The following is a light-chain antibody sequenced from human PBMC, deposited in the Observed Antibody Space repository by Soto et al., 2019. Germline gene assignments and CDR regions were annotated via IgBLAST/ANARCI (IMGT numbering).Light chain of an antibody. CDR1: QSAGTS. CDR3: QQHNGSPLT. CDR2: GAS. Sequence: EIVMTQSPATLSVSPGERATLSCRASQSAGTSLAWYQQKPGQAPRLLIYGASNRAAGTPARFSGSGSGTEFTLTISSLQSEELAVYYCQQHNGSPLTFGQGTRLDIK. V-gene: IGKV3-15*01. J-gene: IGKJ5*01.